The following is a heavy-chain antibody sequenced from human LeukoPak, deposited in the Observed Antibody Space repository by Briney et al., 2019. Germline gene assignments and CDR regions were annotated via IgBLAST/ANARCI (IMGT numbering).Heavy chain of an antibody. V-gene: IGHV3-48*03. CDR3: ARDLNWETY. Sequence: GSLRLSCAASGFTFSSYEMNWVRQAPGKGLEWLSYISSSGSTIYYADSVKGRFTISRDNAKNSLYLQMNSLRAEDTAVYYCARDLNWETYWGQGTLVSVSS. J-gene: IGHJ4*02. D-gene: IGHD7-27*01. CDR1: GFTFSSYE. CDR2: ISSSGSTI.